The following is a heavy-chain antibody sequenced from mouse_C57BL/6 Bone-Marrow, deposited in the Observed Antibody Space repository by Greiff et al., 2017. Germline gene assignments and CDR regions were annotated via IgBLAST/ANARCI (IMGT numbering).Heavy chain of an antibody. CDR1: GYTFTSYW. J-gene: IGHJ1*03. V-gene: IGHV1-69*01. D-gene: IGHD2-1*01. CDR3: ARGGHGNYWYFDV. Sequence: QVQLQQPGAELVMPGASVKLSCKASGYTFTSYWMHWVKQRPGQGLEWIGEIDPSDSYTNYNQKFKGKSTLTVDQSSSTAYMQLRSLTSESSAVYYSARGGHGNYWYFDVWGTGTTVTVSS. CDR2: IDPSDSYT.